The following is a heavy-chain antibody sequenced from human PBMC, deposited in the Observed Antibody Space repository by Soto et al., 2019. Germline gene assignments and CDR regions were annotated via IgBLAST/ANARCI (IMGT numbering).Heavy chain of an antibody. CDR1: GFNFSSYA. CDR2: ISYDGSNK. CDR3: ASEYCSGGSCPLYYGMDV. Sequence: PGGSMTLSCTAAGFNFSSYAMHWVSQTTGKGLEWVAVISYDGSNKYYADSVKGRVTITRDTSASTAYMELSSLKSEDTAVYYCASEYCSGGSCPLYYGMDVWGQGTTVTVSS. V-gene: IGHV3-30-3*01. D-gene: IGHD2-15*01. J-gene: IGHJ6*02.